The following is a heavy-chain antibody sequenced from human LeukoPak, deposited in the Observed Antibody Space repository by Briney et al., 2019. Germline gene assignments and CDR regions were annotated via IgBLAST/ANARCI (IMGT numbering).Heavy chain of an antibody. D-gene: IGHD1-26*01. CDR1: GGTFSSYA. Sequence: ASVKVSCKASGGTFSSYAISWVRQAPGRGLEWMGRIIPILGIANYAQKFQGRVTITADKSTSTAYMELSSLRSEDTAVYYCAASGSYYDYWGQGTLVTVSS. V-gene: IGHV1-69*04. J-gene: IGHJ4*02. CDR3: AASGSYYDY. CDR2: IIPILGIA.